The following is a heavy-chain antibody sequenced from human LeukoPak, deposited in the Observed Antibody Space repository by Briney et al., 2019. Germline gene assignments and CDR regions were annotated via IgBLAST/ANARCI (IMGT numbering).Heavy chain of an antibody. CDR2: ISYDGSNK. Sequence: PGGSLRLSCAASGFTFSSYGMHWVRQAPGKGLEWVAVISYDGSNKYYADSVKGRFTISRDNSKNTLYLQMNSLRAEDTAVYYCAKEGSNMVRGVIFREPNFDYWGQGTLVTVSS. CDR1: GFTFSSYG. V-gene: IGHV3-30*18. CDR3: AKEGSNMVRGVIFREPNFDY. D-gene: IGHD3-10*01. J-gene: IGHJ4*02.